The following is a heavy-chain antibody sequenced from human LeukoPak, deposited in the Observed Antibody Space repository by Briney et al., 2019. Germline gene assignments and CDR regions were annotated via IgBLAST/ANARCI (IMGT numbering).Heavy chain of an antibody. CDR1: RFTFSSYW. CDR2: IKQDGSEK. V-gene: IGHV3-7*03. J-gene: IGHJ3*02. CDR3: ARGGSYLSAFDI. D-gene: IGHD1-26*01. Sequence: GGSLRLSCAASRFTFSSYWMSWVRQAPGKGLEWVGNIKQDGSEKYYVDSVKGRFTISRDNSKNTLYLQMNSLRAEDTAVYYCARGGSYLSAFDIWGQGTMVTVSS.